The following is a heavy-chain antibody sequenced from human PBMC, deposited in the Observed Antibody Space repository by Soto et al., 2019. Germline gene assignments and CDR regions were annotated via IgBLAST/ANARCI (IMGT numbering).Heavy chain of an antibody. CDR3: ARDLRYSSSWSLYYYYGMDV. CDR1: GGSISSYY. CDR2: IYYSGST. J-gene: IGHJ6*02. D-gene: IGHD6-13*01. Sequence: SETLSLTCTVSGGSISSYYWSWNRQPPGKGLEWIGYIYYSGSTNYNPSLKSRVTISVDTSTSTAYMELRSLRSDDTAVYYCARDLRYSSSWSLYYYYGMDVWGQGTTVTVSS. V-gene: IGHV4-59*01.